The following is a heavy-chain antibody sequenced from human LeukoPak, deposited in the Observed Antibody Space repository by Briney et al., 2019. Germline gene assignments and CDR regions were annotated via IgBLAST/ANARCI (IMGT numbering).Heavy chain of an antibody. J-gene: IGHJ4*02. Sequence: ASVKVSCKASGSTFSSYAISWVRQAPGQGLEWMGRIIPILGIANYAQKFQGRVTITADKSTSTAYMELSSLRSEDTAVYYCARDPGAANYYDSSAQAAFDYWGQGTLVTVSS. CDR2: IIPILGIA. V-gene: IGHV1-69*04. CDR1: GSTFSSYA. CDR3: ARDPGAANYYDSSAQAAFDY. D-gene: IGHD3-22*01.